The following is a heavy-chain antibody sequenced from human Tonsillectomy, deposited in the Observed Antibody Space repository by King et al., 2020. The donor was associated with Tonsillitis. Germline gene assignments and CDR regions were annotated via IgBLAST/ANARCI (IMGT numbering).Heavy chain of an antibody. CDR3: ARGDGTLPDY. CDR1: GFTFGTYG. D-gene: IGHD1-26*01. V-gene: IGHV3-30*03. J-gene: IGHJ4*02. Sequence: LQLVQSGGGVVQPGRSLRLSCAASGFTFGTYGMHWVRQAPGKGLEWVAVISYDGSKKYYTDSVKGRFTLSRDNPKNTLNLQMNSLRTEDTAVYYCARGDGTLPDYWGQGTLVTVSS. CDR2: ISYDGSKK.